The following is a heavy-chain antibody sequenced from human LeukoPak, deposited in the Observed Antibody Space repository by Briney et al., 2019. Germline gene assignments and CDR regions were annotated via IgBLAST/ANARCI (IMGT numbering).Heavy chain of an antibody. Sequence: GASVKVSCKASGYTFTSYGISWVRQAPGQGLEWMGWISAYNGNTNYAQKLQGRVTMTTDTSTSTAYMELRSLRSDDTAVYYCAREGYYDSSGYYSPRGCDYWGQGTLVTVSS. J-gene: IGHJ4*02. V-gene: IGHV1-18*01. CDR1: GYTFTSYG. CDR3: AREGYYDSSGYYSPRGCDY. CDR2: ISAYNGNT. D-gene: IGHD3-22*01.